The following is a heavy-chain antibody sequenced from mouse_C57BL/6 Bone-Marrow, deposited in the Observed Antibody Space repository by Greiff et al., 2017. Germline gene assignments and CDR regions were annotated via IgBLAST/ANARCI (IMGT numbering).Heavy chain of an antibody. CDR1: GFNIKDDY. J-gene: IGHJ3*01. Sequence: VQLQQSGAELVRPGASVKLSCTASGFNIKDDYMHWVKQRPEQGLEWIGWIDPENGDTEYASKFQGKATITADTSSNTAYLQLSSLTSEDTAVYYCTTGYYGPPFAYWGQGTLVTVSA. D-gene: IGHD1-1*01. CDR2: IDPENGDT. CDR3: TTGYYGPPFAY. V-gene: IGHV14-4*01.